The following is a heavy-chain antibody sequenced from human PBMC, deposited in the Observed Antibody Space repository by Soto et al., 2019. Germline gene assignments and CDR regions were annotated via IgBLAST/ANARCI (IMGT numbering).Heavy chain of an antibody. Sequence: EVQLVESGGGLVQPGGSLRLSCAASGFTFSSYEMNWVRQAPGKGLEWVSYISSSGSTIYYADSVKGRFTISRDNATNSLYLQMNRLRAEDTAVYYCASALLTPGAFDIWGQGTMVTVSS. V-gene: IGHV3-48*03. J-gene: IGHJ3*02. D-gene: IGHD3-9*01. CDR2: ISSSGSTI. CDR3: ASALLTPGAFDI. CDR1: GFTFSSYE.